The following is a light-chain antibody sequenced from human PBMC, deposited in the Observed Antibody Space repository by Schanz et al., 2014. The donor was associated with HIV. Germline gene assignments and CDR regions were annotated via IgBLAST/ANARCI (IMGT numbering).Light chain of an antibody. CDR1: QSISWW. V-gene: IGKV1-5*03. CDR2: RAS. CDR3: QQYDTNSYT. J-gene: IGKJ2*01. Sequence: DIQMTQSPSTLSASVGDRVTITCRASQSISWWLAWYQQKPGKAPKLLIYRASNLETGVPSRFSGSGSGTEFTLTISSLQPDDFATYYCQQYDTNSYTFGQGTKLEI.